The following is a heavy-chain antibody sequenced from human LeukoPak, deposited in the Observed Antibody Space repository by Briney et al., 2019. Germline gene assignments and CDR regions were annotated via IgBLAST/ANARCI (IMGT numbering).Heavy chain of an antibody. CDR2: IHSSGGS. CDR1: GGSISSYY. J-gene: IGHJ5*02. CDR3: ARGNLSCRGGSCYPNWFDP. D-gene: IGHD2-15*01. Sequence: PSETLSLTCTVSGGSISSYYWSWTRQPPGKGLQWIGYIHSSGGSNYNPSLKSRVTLSVDTSKNQFSLKVSSVTAADTAVYYCARGNLSCRGGSCYPNWFDPWGQGTLVTVSS. V-gene: IGHV4-59*01.